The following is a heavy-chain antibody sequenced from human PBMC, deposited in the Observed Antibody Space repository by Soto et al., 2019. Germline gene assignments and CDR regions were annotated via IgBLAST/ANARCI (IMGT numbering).Heavy chain of an antibody. CDR1: GYIFTRYD. V-gene: IGHV1-8*02. D-gene: IGHD3-9*01. Sequence: QMQLVQAGAEVKKPGASVKVSCKASGYIFTRYDINWVRQATGQGLEYMGWMNPNSGNTGYAQKFQGRVTMTRDTSISTAYMELSTLEFEDTAGYYCAKGGGRSFGGGGTFDPWGQGTRVTVSS. J-gene: IGHJ5*02. CDR2: MNPNSGNT. CDR3: AKGGGRSFGGGGTFDP.